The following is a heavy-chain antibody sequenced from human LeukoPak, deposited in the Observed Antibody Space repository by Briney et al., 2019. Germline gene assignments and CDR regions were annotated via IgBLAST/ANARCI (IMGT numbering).Heavy chain of an antibody. CDR3: AREALGYCSGGSCFFDY. CDR1: GFTLSSYY. D-gene: IGHD2-15*01. Sequence: GGSLRLSCAASGFTLSSYYMSWVRQAPGKGLEWVSVIYSGGSTYYADSVKGRLTISRDNSKNTLYLQMNSLRAEDTAVYYCAREALGYCSGGSCFFDYWGQGTLVTVSS. J-gene: IGHJ4*02. CDR2: IYSGGST. V-gene: IGHV3-66*01.